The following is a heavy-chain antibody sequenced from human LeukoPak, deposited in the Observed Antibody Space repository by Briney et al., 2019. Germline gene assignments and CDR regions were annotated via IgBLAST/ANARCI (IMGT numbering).Heavy chain of an antibody. CDR3: ARISDNRPTSGYFDY. J-gene: IGHJ4*02. D-gene: IGHD1-1*01. V-gene: IGHV1-69*04. Sequence: GASVKVSCKASGGTFSSYAISWVRQAPGQGLEWMGRIIPILGIANYAQKFQGRVTITADKSTSTAYMELSSLRSEDTAVYYCARISDNRPTSGYFDYWGQGTLVTVSS. CDR1: GGTFSSYA. CDR2: IIPILGIA.